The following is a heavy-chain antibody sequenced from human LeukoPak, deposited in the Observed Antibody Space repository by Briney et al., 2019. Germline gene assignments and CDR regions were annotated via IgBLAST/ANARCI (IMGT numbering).Heavy chain of an antibody. CDR1: GFTFSDYY. J-gene: IGHJ4*02. D-gene: IGHD4-17*01. V-gene: IGHV3-11*01. CDR3: ARFRLTVTTYAHLDY. Sequence: GGSLRLSCAASGFTFSDYYMSWIRQAPGKGLEWVSYISSSGSTIDYADSVKRRFTISRDNAKNSLYLQMNSLRAEDTAVYYCARFRLTVTTYAHLDYWGQGTLVTVSS. CDR2: ISSSGSTI.